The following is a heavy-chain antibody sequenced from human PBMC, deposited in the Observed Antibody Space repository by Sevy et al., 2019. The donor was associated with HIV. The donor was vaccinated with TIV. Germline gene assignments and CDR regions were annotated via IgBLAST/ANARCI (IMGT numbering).Heavy chain of an antibody. V-gene: IGHV3-30*02. CDR2: IKYDGSNK. Sequence: VGSLRLSCAASGFSFSSYGMHWVHQAPGKELEWMSYIKYDGSNKDYADSVKGRFTISRDNSKNTLYLQMNSLRVEDTAVFYCVNEGGGEGGDHWGQGTLVTVSS. CDR3: VNEGGGEGGDH. D-gene: IGHD2-21*01. J-gene: IGHJ4*02. CDR1: GFSFSSYG.